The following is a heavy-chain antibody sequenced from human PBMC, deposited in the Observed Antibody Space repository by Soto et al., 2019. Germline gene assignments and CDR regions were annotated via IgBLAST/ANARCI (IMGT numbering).Heavy chain of an antibody. CDR1: CWTFPSYG. V-gene: IGHV1-18*04. CDR2: ISAYNGNT. CDR3: ARDDMIFGVVIIGVYYYGMDV. J-gene: IGHJ6*02. D-gene: IGHD3-3*01. Sequence: SVQDSFQGYCWTFPSYGITWLRQAAGKGLEWMGWISAYNGNTNYAQKLQGRVTMTTDTSTSTAYMELRSLRSDDTAVYYCARDDMIFGVVIIGVYYYGMDVWGQGTTVTVSS.